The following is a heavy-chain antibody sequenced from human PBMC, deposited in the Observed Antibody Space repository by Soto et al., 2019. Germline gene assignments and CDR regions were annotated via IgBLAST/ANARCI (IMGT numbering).Heavy chain of an antibody. V-gene: IGHV3-30*18. CDR2: ISNDGSNK. CDR1: GFTFSSYG. J-gene: IGHJ6*03. D-gene: IGHD1-7*01. Sequence: QVQLVESGGGVVQPGRSLRLSCAASGFTFSSYGMHWVRQAPGKGLEWVAVISNDGSNKYYADSVKGRFTIARDNSKNTLYLQMNSLTAEDTAVYYCAKEGVELALLGGYYYYMDVCGKGTTVTVSS. CDR3: AKEGVELALLGGYYYYMDV.